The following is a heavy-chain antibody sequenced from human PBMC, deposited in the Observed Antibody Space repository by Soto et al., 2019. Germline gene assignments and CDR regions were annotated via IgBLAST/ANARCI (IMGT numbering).Heavy chain of an antibody. D-gene: IGHD1-26*01. J-gene: IGHJ2*01. CDR2: ISSSGSYT. Sequence: QMQLVESGGDLVKPGGSLRLSCAASGFTFGDYYMSWIRQVPGQGLEWLAFISSSGSYTKYSDTMRGRLTVSRDNGQKSLYLQMNSLRVDDTGVYYCARLRVGVNWYFDLWGRGTMVPVSA. CDR1: GFTFGDYY. V-gene: IGHV3-11*06. CDR3: ARLRVGVNWYFDL.